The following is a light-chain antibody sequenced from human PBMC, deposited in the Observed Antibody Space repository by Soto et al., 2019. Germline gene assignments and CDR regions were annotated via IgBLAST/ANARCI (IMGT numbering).Light chain of an antibody. J-gene: IGLJ2*01. Sequence: QSALTQPPSASGSPGQSVTISCTGTSSDVGGYVSWYQQHPGKAPKLMIYEVTKRPSGVPDRFSGSKSGNTASLTVSGLQAEDEADYYCSSYAGSNSDVVFGGGTKLTV. CDR1: SSDVGGY. CDR3: SSYAGSNSDVV. CDR2: EVT. V-gene: IGLV2-8*01.